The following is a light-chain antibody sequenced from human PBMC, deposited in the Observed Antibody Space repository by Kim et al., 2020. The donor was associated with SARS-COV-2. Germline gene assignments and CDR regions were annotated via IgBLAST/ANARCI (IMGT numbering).Light chain of an antibody. J-gene: IGKJ2*01. CDR2: DAS. Sequence: AIQLTQSPSSLSASVGDRVTITCRASRGFGSALAWYQQKPGKAPKLLIYDASSLESGVPSRFSGSGSGTDFTLTISSLQPEDFATYYCQQFNSYPVFGQGTKLEI. CDR1: RGFGSA. V-gene: IGKV1-13*02. CDR3: QQFNSYPV.